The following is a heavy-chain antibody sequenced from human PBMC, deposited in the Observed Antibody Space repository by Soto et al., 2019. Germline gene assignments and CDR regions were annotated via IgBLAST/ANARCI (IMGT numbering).Heavy chain of an antibody. Sequence: QVQLVQSGAEVKKPGSSVKVSCKASGGTFSSYAISWVRQAPGQGLEWMGGIIPIFGTANYAQKFQGRVTITADESTSTAYMELSSLRSADTAVYYCARKVDLWVRGGTPYNWFDPWGQGTLVTVSS. J-gene: IGHJ5*02. V-gene: IGHV1-69*01. D-gene: IGHD3-10*01. CDR3: ARKVDLWVRGGTPYNWFDP. CDR2: IIPIFGTA. CDR1: GGTFSSYA.